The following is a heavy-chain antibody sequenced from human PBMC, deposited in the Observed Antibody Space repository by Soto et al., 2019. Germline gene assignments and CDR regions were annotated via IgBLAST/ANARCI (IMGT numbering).Heavy chain of an antibody. D-gene: IGHD2-15*01. V-gene: IGHV3-7*01. Sequence: GGSLRLSCAASGFTLSRYWMSWVRQAPGKELEWVANIKEDGSEKYYVDSVKGRFTISRDNAKNSLKLQMNSLRVEYTAVYFCARSLGWRDAFDIWGQGTMVTVSS. CDR3: ARSLGWRDAFDI. CDR2: IKEDGSEK. J-gene: IGHJ3*02. CDR1: GFTLSRYW.